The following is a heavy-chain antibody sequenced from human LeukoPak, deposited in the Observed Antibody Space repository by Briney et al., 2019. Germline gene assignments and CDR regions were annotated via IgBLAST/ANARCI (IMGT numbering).Heavy chain of an antibody. CDR2: IYHSGST. D-gene: IGHD3-3*01. Sequence: SETLSLTCAVYVESFSGYYWSWIRQPPGKGLEWIGYIYHSGSTYYNPSLKSRVTISVDRSKNQFSLKLSSVTAADTAVYYCARGGFLEPRTYYYYYMDVWGKGTTVTVSS. CDR3: ARGGFLEPRTYYYYYMDV. V-gene: IGHV4-34*01. CDR1: VESFSGYY. J-gene: IGHJ6*03.